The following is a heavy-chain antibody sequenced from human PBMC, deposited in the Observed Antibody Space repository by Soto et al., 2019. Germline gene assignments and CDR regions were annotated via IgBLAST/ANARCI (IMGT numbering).Heavy chain of an antibody. CDR2: IYYSGST. J-gene: IGHJ5*02. Sequence: SETLSLTCTVSGGSISSGGYYWSWIRQHPGKGLEWIGYIYYSGSTYYNPSLKSRVTISVDTSKNQFSLKLSSVTAADTAVYYCARDIGRMDYIWFDPWGQGTLVTVPS. V-gene: IGHV4-31*03. CDR1: GGSISSGGYY. CDR3: ARDIGRMDYIWFDP. D-gene: IGHD2-15*01.